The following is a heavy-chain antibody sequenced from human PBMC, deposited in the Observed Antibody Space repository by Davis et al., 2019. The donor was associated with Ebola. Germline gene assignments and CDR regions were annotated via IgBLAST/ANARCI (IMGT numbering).Heavy chain of an antibody. CDR1: GFPFSYAW. CDR2: IKSKTDGGTT. Sequence: PGGSLRLSCAASGFPFSYAWMSWVRQAPGKGLEWVGRIKSKTDGGTTDYAAPVKGRFTISRDDSKNTLFLQMNSLKSEDTAVYYCTALSGYQIDYWGQGTLVTVSS. V-gene: IGHV3-15*01. D-gene: IGHD3-3*01. J-gene: IGHJ4*02. CDR3: TALSGYQIDY.